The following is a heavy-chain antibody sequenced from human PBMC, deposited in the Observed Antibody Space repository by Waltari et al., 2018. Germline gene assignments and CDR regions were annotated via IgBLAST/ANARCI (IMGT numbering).Heavy chain of an antibody. D-gene: IGHD6-19*01. Sequence: QVQLVQSGAEVKKPGSSVKVSCKASGGTFSSYAISWVRQAPGQGLEWMGRMIAIFGTANDAQKVQGRVTITADKSTSTAYMELSSLRSEDTAVYYCAGSQQWLDKGALDIWGQGTMVTVSS. J-gene: IGHJ3*02. CDR3: AGSQQWLDKGALDI. V-gene: IGHV1-69*13. CDR1: GGTFSSYA. CDR2: MIAIFGTA.